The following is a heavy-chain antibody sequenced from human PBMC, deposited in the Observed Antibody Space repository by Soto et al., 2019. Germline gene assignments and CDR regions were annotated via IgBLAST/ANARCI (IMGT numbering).Heavy chain of an antibody. J-gene: IGHJ4*02. Sequence: PSETLSLTCTGSGGSISSYYWSWIRQPAGKGLEWIGRIYTSGSTNYNPSLKSRVTMSVDTSKNQFSPKLSSVTAADTAVYYCARACSSNSCYDVFDYWGQGPLVTVSS. V-gene: IGHV4-4*07. CDR2: IYTSGST. CDR1: GGSISSYY. CDR3: ARACSSNSCYDVFDY. D-gene: IGHD2-2*01.